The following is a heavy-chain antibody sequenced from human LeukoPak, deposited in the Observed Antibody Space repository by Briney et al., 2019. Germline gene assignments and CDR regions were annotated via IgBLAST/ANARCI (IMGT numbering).Heavy chain of an antibody. Sequence: ASVKVSCKASGGTFSSYAISWVRQAPGQGLEWMGRIIPILGIANYAQKFQGRVTITADKSTSIAYMELSSLRSEDTAVYYCARDAEMATTRYYYYYYGMDVWGQGTTVTVSS. CDR1: GGTFSSYA. V-gene: IGHV1-69*04. D-gene: IGHD5-24*01. CDR2: IIPILGIA. J-gene: IGHJ6*02. CDR3: ARDAEMATTRYYYYYYGMDV.